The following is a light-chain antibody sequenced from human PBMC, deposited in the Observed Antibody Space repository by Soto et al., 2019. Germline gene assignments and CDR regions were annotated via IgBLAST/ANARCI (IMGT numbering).Light chain of an antibody. CDR1: QSINNW. J-gene: IGKJ2*01. Sequence: DIQMTQSPSTLSASVGDRVTITCRASQSINNWLAWYQQKPGKAPKLLIYEASSLLSGVPSRFSGSGSGTEFTLTISSQQPDDFADYYCQQYDSDSSTFGQGTKLDI. CDR2: EAS. V-gene: IGKV1-5*03. CDR3: QQYDSDSST.